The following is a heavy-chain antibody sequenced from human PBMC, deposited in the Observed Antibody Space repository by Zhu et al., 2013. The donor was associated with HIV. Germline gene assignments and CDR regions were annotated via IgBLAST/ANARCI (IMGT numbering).Heavy chain of an antibody. V-gene: IGHV1-69*01. Sequence: QVQLVQSGAEVKKPGSSVKVSCKASGGTFSSYAISWVRQAPGQGLEWMGGIIPIFGTANYAQKFQGRVTITADESTSTAYMELSSLRSEDTAVYYCASGTTYYDILTGYANWFDPWGRGNPRSPSPQ. CDR1: GGTFSSYA. CDR3: ASGTTYYDILTGYANWFDP. J-gene: IGHJ5*02. CDR2: IIPIFGTA. D-gene: IGHD3-9*01.